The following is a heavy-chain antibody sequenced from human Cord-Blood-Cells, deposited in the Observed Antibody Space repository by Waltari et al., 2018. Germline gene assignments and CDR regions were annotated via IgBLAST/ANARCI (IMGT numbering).Heavy chain of an antibody. J-gene: IGHJ6*02. CDR3: GRGLGVGTGRTFYYYHRMDV. Sequence: QVQLQESGPGLVKPSETLSLTCTVSGGSISSYYWSWIRQPAGTGLEWIGRIYTSGGTNRHPPPEGRVPMLGNPAKNPVAPELGFWARGGPAGYLLGRGLGVGTGRTFYYYHRMDVWGPGTTVTIS. D-gene: IGHD1-1*01. CDR1: GGSISSYY. CDR2: IYTSGGT. V-gene: IGHV4-4*07.